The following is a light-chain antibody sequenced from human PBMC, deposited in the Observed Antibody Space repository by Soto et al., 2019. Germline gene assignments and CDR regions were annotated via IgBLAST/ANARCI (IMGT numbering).Light chain of an antibody. Sequence: QSVPTQPGSVSGAPGQPITISCTGTSSDVGGYNYVSWYQQHPGKAPKLMIYDVSNRPSGLSNRFSGSKSGNTASLTISGLQAEDEADYYCSSYTSSSTYVFGTGTRSPS. CDR2: DVS. CDR1: SSDVGGYNY. V-gene: IGLV2-14*01. CDR3: SSYTSSSTYV. J-gene: IGLJ1*01.